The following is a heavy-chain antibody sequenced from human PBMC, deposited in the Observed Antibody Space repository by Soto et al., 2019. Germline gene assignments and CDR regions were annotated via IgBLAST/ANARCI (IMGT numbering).Heavy chain of an antibody. Sequence: ASVKVSCKASGCTFTGYYMHWVRQAPGQGLEWMGWINPNSGGTNYAQKFQGRVTMTRDTSISTAYMELSRLRSDDTAVYYCAREGDIVADQFDYWGQGTLVTVSS. CDR2: INPNSGGT. CDR1: GCTFTGYY. D-gene: IGHD5-12*01. V-gene: IGHV1-2*02. J-gene: IGHJ4*02. CDR3: AREGDIVADQFDY.